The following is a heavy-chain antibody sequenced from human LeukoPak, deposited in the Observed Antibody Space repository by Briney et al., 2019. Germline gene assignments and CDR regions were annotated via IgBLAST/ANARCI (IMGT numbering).Heavy chain of an antibody. CDR3: ARGGPYCSGGSCYGYYFDC. D-gene: IGHD2-15*01. Sequence: SETLSLTCAVYGGSFSGYYWSWIRQPPGKGLEWIGEINHSGSTNYNPSLKSRVTISVDTSKNQFSLKLSSVTAADTAVYYCARGGPYCSGGSCYGYYFDCWGQGTLVTVSS. V-gene: IGHV4-34*01. J-gene: IGHJ4*02. CDR1: GGSFSGYY. CDR2: INHSGST.